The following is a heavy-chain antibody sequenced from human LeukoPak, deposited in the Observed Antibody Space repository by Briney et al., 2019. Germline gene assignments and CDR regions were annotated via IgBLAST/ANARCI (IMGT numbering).Heavy chain of an antibody. CDR2: IYYSGST. J-gene: IGHJ6*03. V-gene: IGHV4-39*07. Sequence: PSETLSLTCTVSGGSISSSSYYWGWIRQPPGKGLEWIGSIYYSGSTHYNPSLKSRVTISVDTSKNQFSLKLSSVTAADTAVYYCARAGNYYYYMDVWGKGTTVTASS. CDR3: ARAGNYYYYMDV. CDR1: GGSISSSSYY. D-gene: IGHD3-10*01.